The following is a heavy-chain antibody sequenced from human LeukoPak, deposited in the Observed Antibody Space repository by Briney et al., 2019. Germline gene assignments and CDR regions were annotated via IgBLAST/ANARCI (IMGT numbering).Heavy chain of an antibody. V-gene: IGHV3-74*01. CDR2: INSDGSST. J-gene: IGHJ5*02. CDR1: GFTFSSYW. CDR3: ARSYYDGSGYYHFDP. D-gene: IGHD3-22*01. Sequence: GGSLRLSCAASGFTFSSYWMHWVRQAPGKGLVWVSRINSDGSSTSYADSVKGRFTISRDNAKNTLYLQMNSLRAEDTAVYYCARSYYDGSGYYHFDPWGQGTLVTVSS.